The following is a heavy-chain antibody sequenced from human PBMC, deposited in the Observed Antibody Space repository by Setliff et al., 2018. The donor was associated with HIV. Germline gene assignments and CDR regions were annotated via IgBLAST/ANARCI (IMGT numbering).Heavy chain of an antibody. CDR1: GYTFTSYA. CDR3: VRGSGPRVVVAMPFDY. Sequence: ASVKVSCKASGYTFTSYAMHWVRQAPGQRLEWMGWINAGNGNTKYSREFQGRVTITRDTSASTAYMELSSLRSEDTAVYYCVRGSGPRVVVAMPFDYWGQGTPVTVSS. V-gene: IGHV1-3*03. CDR2: INAGNGNT. J-gene: IGHJ4*02. D-gene: IGHD2-2*01.